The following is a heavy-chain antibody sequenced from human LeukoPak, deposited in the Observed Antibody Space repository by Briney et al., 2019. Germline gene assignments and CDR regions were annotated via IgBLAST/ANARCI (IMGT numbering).Heavy chain of an antibody. Sequence: SVKVSCKASGYTFTGYYIRWVRQAPGQGLEWMGGIIPIFGTANYAQKFQGRVTITADESTSTAYMELSSLRSEDTAVYYCAGLVAAKDYWGQGTLVTVSS. CDR1: GYTFTGYY. CDR2: IIPIFGTA. CDR3: AGLVAAKDY. V-gene: IGHV1-69*13. J-gene: IGHJ4*02. D-gene: IGHD2-15*01.